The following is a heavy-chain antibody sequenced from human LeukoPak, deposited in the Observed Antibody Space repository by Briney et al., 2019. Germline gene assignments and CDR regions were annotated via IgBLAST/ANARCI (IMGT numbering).Heavy chain of an antibody. Sequence: GASVKVSCKASGYTFTSYGISWVRQAPGQGLEWMGWISAYNGNTNYAQKLQGRVTMTTDTSTSTAYMELRSLRSDDTAVYYCARDPWVPAAKKFDYWGQGTLVTVSS. D-gene: IGHD2-2*01. CDR2: ISAYNGNT. CDR3: ARDPWVPAAKKFDY. V-gene: IGHV1-18*01. CDR1: GYTFTSYG. J-gene: IGHJ4*02.